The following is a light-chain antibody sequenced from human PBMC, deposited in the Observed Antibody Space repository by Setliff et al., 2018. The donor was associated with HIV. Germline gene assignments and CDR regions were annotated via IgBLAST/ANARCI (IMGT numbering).Light chain of an antibody. CDR3: SSYTASSTLYV. J-gene: IGLJ1*01. CDR2: DVT. Sequence: QSALTQPASVSGSPGQPITISCTGSASDVGGYNYVSWYQQQRGKAPKLIIYDVTHRPSGVSHRFSASKSGNTASLTISGLQAEDEADYFCSSYTASSTLYVFGTGTKVIVL. V-gene: IGLV2-14*03. CDR1: ASDVGGYNY.